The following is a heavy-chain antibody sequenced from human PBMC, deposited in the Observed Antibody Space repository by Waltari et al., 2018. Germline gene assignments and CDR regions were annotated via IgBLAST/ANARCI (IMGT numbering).Heavy chain of an antibody. CDR3: ARVITAMGWGQYYFDY. CDR1: GYPFTAYY. V-gene: IGHV1-2*02. Sequence: QVQLVQSGAEVKKPGASVQVSFQASGYPFTAYYMHRVPQAPGQGLEWMGWINPNSGGTNYAQKFQGRVTMTRDTSISTAYMELSRLRSDDTAVYYCARVITAMGWGQYYFDYWGQGTLVTVSS. J-gene: IGHJ4*02. CDR2: INPNSGGT. D-gene: IGHD3-10*01.